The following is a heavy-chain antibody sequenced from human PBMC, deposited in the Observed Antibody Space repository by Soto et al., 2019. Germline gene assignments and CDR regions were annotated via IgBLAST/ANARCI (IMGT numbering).Heavy chain of an antibody. D-gene: IGHD6-13*01. Sequence: EVQLLESGGGLVQPGGSLRLSCAASGFTFATYTMSWVRQTPGKGLEWVAAITCSDGRRYYADSVKGRFTISRDNSKNTLDLQMNSLGAEDTAVDYCSKNAAGSIRGGFDYWGQGTLVTVSS. CDR1: GFTFATYT. V-gene: IGHV3-23*01. CDR2: ITCSDGRR. CDR3: SKNAAGSIRGGFDY. J-gene: IGHJ4*02.